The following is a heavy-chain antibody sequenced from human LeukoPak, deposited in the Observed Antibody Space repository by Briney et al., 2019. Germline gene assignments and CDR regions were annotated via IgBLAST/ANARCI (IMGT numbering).Heavy chain of an antibody. D-gene: IGHD1-26*01. CDR2: INSDGSST. CDR1: GFTFSSYW. J-gene: IGHJ4*02. CDR3: ARDLLGNSGSYLRHPNGPPFDY. V-gene: IGHV3-74*01. Sequence: GGSLRLSCAASGFTFSSYWMHWVRQAPGKGLVWVSRINSDGSSTSYADSVKGRLPISRDNAKNTLYLQMNSLRAEDTAVYYCARDLLGNSGSYLRHPNGPPFDYWGQGTLVTVSS.